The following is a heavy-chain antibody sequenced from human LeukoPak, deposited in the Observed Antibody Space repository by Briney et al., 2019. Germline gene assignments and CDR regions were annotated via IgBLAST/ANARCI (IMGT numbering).Heavy chain of an antibody. J-gene: IGHJ4*02. CDR1: GFTFSDLG. V-gene: IGHV3-30*02. CDR2: IRYDGSTR. D-gene: IGHD1-14*01. Sequence: GGSLRLSCAASGFTFSDLGMHWVRQAPGKGLEWVAFIRYDGSTRSYADSVKGRFTISRDNSKNTLYLQMSGLRVDDTALYYRAAVDNRVGFDCWGQGTLVTVSS. CDR3: AAVDNRVGFDC.